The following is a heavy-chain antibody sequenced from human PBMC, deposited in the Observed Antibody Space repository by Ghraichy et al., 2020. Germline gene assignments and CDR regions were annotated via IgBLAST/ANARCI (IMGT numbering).Heavy chain of an antibody. CDR3: ARHLPDYGGNWYFDL. J-gene: IGHJ2*01. CDR1: GGSISSYY. D-gene: IGHD4-23*01. V-gene: IGHV4-59*08. Sequence: SETLSLTCTVSGGSISSYYWSWIRQPPGKGLEWIGYIYYSGSTNYNPSLKSRVTISVDTSKNQFSLKLSSVTAADTAVYYCARHLPDYGGNWYFDLWGRGTLDTVSP. CDR2: IYYSGST.